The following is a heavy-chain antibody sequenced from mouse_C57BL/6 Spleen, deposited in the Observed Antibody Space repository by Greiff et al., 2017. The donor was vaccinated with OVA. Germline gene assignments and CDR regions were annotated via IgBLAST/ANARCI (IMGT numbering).Heavy chain of an antibody. CDR1: GYAFSSSW. V-gene: IGHV1-82*01. CDR2: IYPGDGDT. D-gene: IGHD1-1*01. CDR3: ARKVVDLDY. J-gene: IGHJ2*01. Sequence: QVQLKESGPELVKPGASVKISCKASGYAFSSSWMNWVKQRPGKGLEWIGRIYPGDGDTNYNGKFKGKATLTADKSSSTAYMQLSSLTSEDSAVYFCARKVVDLDYWGQGTTLTVSS.